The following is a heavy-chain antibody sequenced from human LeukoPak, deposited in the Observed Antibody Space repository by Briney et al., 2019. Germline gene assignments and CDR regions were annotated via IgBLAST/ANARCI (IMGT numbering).Heavy chain of an antibody. Sequence: GGSLRLSCAASGFTFRSYGMHWVRQAPGKGLEWVAVIWYDGSNQYYTDSVKGRFTISRDNSKNTLYLQMNSLRAEDTAMYYCAKVGDRDYYLDYWGQGTLVTVSS. CDR2: IWYDGSNQ. CDR3: AKVGDRDYYLDY. D-gene: IGHD2-21*02. J-gene: IGHJ4*02. CDR1: GFTFRSYG. V-gene: IGHV3-33*06.